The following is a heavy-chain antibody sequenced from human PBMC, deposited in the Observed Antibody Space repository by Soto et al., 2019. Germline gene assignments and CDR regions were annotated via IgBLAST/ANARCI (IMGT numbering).Heavy chain of an antibody. D-gene: IGHD2-8*02. V-gene: IGHV3-23*01. Sequence: GGSLRLSCAASGFPCGSYDMTWVRQAPGKGLEWVSTILVDGRTFYVDSVKGRFTISRDNSRNTVYLQMNSLTAGDTALYYCAKATATGGGAFDFCGQGTMVTVSS. J-gene: IGHJ3*01. CDR3: AKATATGGGAFDF. CDR2: ILVDGRT. CDR1: GFPCGSYD.